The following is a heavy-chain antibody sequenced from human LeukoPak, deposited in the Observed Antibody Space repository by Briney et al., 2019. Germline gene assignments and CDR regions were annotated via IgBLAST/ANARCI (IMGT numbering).Heavy chain of an antibody. CDR3: ARDGDYGTYHYYMDV. J-gene: IGHJ6*03. Sequence: GGSLRLSCAASGFTFDDYGMSWVRQAPGKGLEWVSGINWNGGSTGYADSVKGRFTISRDNAKNSLYLQMNSLRAEDTALYYCARDGDYGTYHYYMDVWGKGTTVTVSS. V-gene: IGHV3-20*04. CDR2: INWNGGST. D-gene: IGHD4-17*01. CDR1: GFTFDDYG.